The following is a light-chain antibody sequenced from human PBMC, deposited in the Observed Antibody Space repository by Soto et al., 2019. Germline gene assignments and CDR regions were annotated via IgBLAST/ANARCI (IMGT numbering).Light chain of an antibody. CDR1: QGVGSY. J-gene: IGKJ4*01. Sequence: EIVLTQFPATLSLSPGERATLSCRASQGVGSYLAWYQQKPGQAPRLLIYDASHRATDIPARFSGSGSGTDFTLTISSLEPADFAVYYCQQRSDWPPGTFGGGTKVEMK. CDR2: DAS. V-gene: IGKV3-11*01. CDR3: QQRSDWPPGT.